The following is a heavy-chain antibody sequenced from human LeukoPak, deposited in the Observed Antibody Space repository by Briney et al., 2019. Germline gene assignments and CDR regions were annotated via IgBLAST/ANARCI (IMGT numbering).Heavy chain of an antibody. CDR3: MTARRGESYAFDI. Sequence: GGSLRLSCAASGFTFSDAWMGWVRQPSGKGLEWVGCIKSKTDGGRTDYAAPVKGRFTVSRDDSKNTLYLQMNSLQTEDTAVYFCMTARRGESYAFDIWGQGTVVTVSS. CDR2: IKSKTDGGRT. J-gene: IGHJ3*02. D-gene: IGHD3-10*01. CDR1: GFTFSDAW. V-gene: IGHV3-15*01.